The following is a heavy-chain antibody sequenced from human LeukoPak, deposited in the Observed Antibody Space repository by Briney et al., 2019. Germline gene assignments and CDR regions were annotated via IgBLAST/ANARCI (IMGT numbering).Heavy chain of an antibody. D-gene: IGHD6-19*01. J-gene: IGHJ2*01. Sequence: FSXYEMXWVRQXXGXXVXGXXHIGSTSRSTISYADSVKGRFTISRYNTKDSLFVQMNSVRVEDTAIYYCVRRGGSGWHWYFDFWGRGTLVTVSS. V-gene: IGHV3-48*03. CDR1: FSXYE. CDR3: VRRGGSGWHWYFDF. CDR2: IGSTSRSTI.